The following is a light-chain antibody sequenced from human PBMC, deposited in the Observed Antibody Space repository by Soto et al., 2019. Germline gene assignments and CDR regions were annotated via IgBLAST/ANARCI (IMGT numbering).Light chain of an antibody. CDR1: QDIRND. V-gene: IGKV1-17*01. Sequence: DIQMTQSPSSLSASVGDRVTITCRASQDIRNDLCWYQQKPGKAPKRLIYAAFILQSGVPPRFSGNGSGTEFTLTISSLQAADYATYFCLQHKTYSLTFGQGTRLE. CDR2: AAF. CDR3: LQHKTYSLT. J-gene: IGKJ5*01.